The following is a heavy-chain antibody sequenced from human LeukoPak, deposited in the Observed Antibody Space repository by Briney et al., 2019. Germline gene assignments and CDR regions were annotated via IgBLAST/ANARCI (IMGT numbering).Heavy chain of an antibody. D-gene: IGHD3-3*01. CDR2: NSSSSSTI. CDR1: GFTFSSYI. J-gene: IGHJ6*02. V-gene: IGHV3-48*01. Sequence: PPGGSLRLSCAASGFTFSSYIMNWVRQAPGKGLEWVSYNSSSSSTIYYADSVKGRFTISRDNSKSTLYLQKNSLRAEDTAVYYCARDNNFGVVRRIRYGMDVWGQGTTVTVSS. CDR3: ARDNNFGVVRRIRYGMDV.